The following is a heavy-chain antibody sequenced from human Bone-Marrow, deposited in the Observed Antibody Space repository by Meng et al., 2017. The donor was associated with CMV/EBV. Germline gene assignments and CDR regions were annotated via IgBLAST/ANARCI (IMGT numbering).Heavy chain of an antibody. J-gene: IGHJ6*02. D-gene: IGHD3-16*01. CDR1: GGSISSSSYY. CDR3: ARVWGYGMDV. Sequence: SETLSLTCTVSGGSISSSSYYWGWIRQPPGKGLEWIGSIYYSGSTYYNPSLKSRATISVDKSKNQFSLKLSSVTAADTAVYYCARVWGYGMDVWGQGTTVTVSS. V-gene: IGHV4-39*07. CDR2: IYYSGST.